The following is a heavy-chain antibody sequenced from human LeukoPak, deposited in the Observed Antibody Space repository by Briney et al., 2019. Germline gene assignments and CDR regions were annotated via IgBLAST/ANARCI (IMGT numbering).Heavy chain of an antibody. J-gene: IGHJ4*02. CDR1: GGSISSYY. D-gene: IGHD1-26*01. CDR2: IYYSGST. CDR3: ARVGGSYSNDY. Sequence: SETLSLTCTVSGGSISSYYWSWIRQPPGKGLEWIGYIYYSGSTNYNPSPKSRVTISVDTSKNQFSLKLSSVTAADTAVYYCARVGGSYSNDYWGQGTLVTVSS. V-gene: IGHV4-59*01.